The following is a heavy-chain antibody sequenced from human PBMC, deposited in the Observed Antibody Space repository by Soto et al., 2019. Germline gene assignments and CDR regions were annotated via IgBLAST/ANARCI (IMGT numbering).Heavy chain of an antibody. Sequence: SETLSLTCAVYGGSFSGYYWTWIRQPPGTGLECIGEINHSGSTNYNPSLRGRVTISVDKSNNQFSLTLKYVTAADTAVYYCATLPPRIEVTVLPIPTWGQGTLVTVSS. CDR2: INHSGST. D-gene: IGHD2-15*01. J-gene: IGHJ5*02. CDR3: ATLPPRIEVTVLPIPT. CDR1: GGSFSGYY. V-gene: IGHV4-34*01.